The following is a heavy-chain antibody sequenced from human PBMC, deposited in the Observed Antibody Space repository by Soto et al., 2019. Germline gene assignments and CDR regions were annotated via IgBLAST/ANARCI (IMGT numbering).Heavy chain of an antibody. Sequence: ASLKVSCKASGYTFTSYDINWVRQATGQGLEWMGWMNPNSDNTGYAQKFQGRVTMTRNTSISTAYMELSSLRSEDTAVYYCARHGGIGGSGDFYYYYGMDVWGQGTTVTVSS. CDR3: ARHGGIGGSGDFYYYYGMDV. D-gene: IGHD3-16*02. CDR1: GYTFTSYD. J-gene: IGHJ6*02. V-gene: IGHV1-8*01. CDR2: MNPNSDNT.